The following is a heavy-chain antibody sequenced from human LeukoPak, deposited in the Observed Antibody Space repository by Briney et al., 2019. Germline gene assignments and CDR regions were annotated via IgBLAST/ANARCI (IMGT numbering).Heavy chain of an antibody. V-gene: IGHV3-30*02. D-gene: IGHD3-3*01. Sequence: QPGGSLRLSCAASGFTFSGYGMHCVRQAPGKGLEWVAFIRYDGSNKYYADSVKGRFTISRDNAKNSLYLQMNSLRAEDTAVYYCARGGLITIFGVAYFDYWGQGTLVTVSS. J-gene: IGHJ4*02. CDR1: GFTFSGYG. CDR3: ARGGLITIFGVAYFDY. CDR2: IRYDGSNK.